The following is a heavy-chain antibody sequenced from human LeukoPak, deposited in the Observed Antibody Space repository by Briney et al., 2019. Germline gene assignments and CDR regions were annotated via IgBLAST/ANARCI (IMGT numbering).Heavy chain of an antibody. D-gene: IGHD3-16*02. CDR2: ISSSSSYI. V-gene: IGHV3-21*01. CDR1: GFTFSNAW. Sequence: GGSLRLSCAASGFTFSNAWMSWVRQAPGKGLEWVSSISSSSSYIYYADSVKGRFTISRDNAKNSLYLQMNSLRAEDTAVYYCARDPHSYYDYVWGSYRGTNWFDPWGQGTLVTVSS. J-gene: IGHJ5*02. CDR3: ARDPHSYYDYVWGSYRGTNWFDP.